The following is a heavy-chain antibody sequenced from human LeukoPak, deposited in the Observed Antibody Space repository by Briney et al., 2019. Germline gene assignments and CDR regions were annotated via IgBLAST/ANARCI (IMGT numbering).Heavy chain of an antibody. J-gene: IGHJ4*02. Sequence: ASVKVSCKVSGYTLTELSMHWVRQAPGKGLEWMGGFDPEDGETIYAQKFQGRVTMTEDTSTDTAYMELSSLRSEDTAVYYCATVYYYDTSGYYYFDYSGQGTLVTVSS. V-gene: IGHV1-24*01. D-gene: IGHD3-22*01. CDR3: ATVYYYDTSGYYYFDY. CDR1: GYTLTELS. CDR2: FDPEDGET.